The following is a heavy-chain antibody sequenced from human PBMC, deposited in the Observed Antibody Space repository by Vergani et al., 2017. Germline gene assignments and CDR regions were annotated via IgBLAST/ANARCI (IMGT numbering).Heavy chain of an antibody. Sequence: QVQLVQSGAEVKKPGASVKVSCKASGYTFTSYAMNWVRQAPGQGLEWMGWINTNTGNPTYAQGFTGRFVFSLDTSVSTAYLQISSLKAEDTAVYYCARTLSGYSSSWYPHYYYGMDVWGQGTTVTVSS. V-gene: IGHV7-4-1*02. CDR3: ARTLSGYSSSWYPHYYYGMDV. CDR1: GYTFTSYA. D-gene: IGHD6-13*01. J-gene: IGHJ6*02. CDR2: INTNTGNP.